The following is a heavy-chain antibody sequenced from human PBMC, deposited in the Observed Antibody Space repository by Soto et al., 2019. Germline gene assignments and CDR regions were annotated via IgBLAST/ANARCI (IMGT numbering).Heavy chain of an antibody. V-gene: IGHV1-69*02. CDR1: GDTFSFYT. Sequence: QVQLVQSGAEVKKPGSSVKVSCKASGDTFSFYTINWVRQAPGLGLEWVGRINPILSMSNYAQKFQGRVTITTNKSTNTAYMELRSLRSEDTDMYYCATSYGSGYRAFDYWGQGALVTVSS. CDR2: INPILSMS. CDR3: ATSYGSGYRAFDY. J-gene: IGHJ4*02. D-gene: IGHD3-10*01.